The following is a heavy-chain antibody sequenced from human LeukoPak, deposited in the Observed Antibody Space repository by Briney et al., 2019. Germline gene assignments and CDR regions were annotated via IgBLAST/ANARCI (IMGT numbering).Heavy chain of an antibody. V-gene: IGHV4-34*01. CDR3: ARGVPDTAMGGLYFDY. D-gene: IGHD5-18*01. CDR2: INHSGST. J-gene: IGHJ4*02. CDR1: GGSISSYS. Sequence: SETLSLTCAVSGGSISSYSSSWIRNPPATGLESTQEINHSGSTNYNPSLKSRFTISVDTSKNQFSLKLSSVTAADTAVYYCARGVPDTAMGGLYFDYWGQGTLVTVSS.